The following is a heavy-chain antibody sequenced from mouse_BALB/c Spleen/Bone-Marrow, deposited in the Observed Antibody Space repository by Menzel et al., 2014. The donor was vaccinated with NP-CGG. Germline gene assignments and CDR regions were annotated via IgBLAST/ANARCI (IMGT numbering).Heavy chain of an antibody. J-gene: IGHJ3*01. CDR1: SYTFTSYY. D-gene: IGHD4-1*01. CDR2: INPSNGGT. Sequence: VQLQQSGTELVKPGASVKLSCKASSYTFTSYYIYWVKQRPGQGLEWIGEINPSNGGTNFNEKFKSKATLTVDKSSSTAYMQLSSLTSEDSAVYYCTRQGTGTFAYWGQGTLVTVSA. V-gene: IGHV1-53*01. CDR3: TRQGTGTFAY.